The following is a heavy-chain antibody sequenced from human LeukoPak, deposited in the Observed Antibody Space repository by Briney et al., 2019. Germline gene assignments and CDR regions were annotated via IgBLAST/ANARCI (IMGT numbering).Heavy chain of an antibody. Sequence: GGSLRLSCAASGFTFSSYWMHWVRQAPGKGLVWVSRINDDGSATFYADSVKGRFTISRDNAKNTLFLQINSLRAEDTAVYYCAELGITMIGGVWGKGTTVTISS. D-gene: IGHD3-10*02. CDR3: AELGITMIGGV. CDR1: GFTFSSYW. V-gene: IGHV3-74*01. CDR2: INDDGSAT. J-gene: IGHJ6*04.